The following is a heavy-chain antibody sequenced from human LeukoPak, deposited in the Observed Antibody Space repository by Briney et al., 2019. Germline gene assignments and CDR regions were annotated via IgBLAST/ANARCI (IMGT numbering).Heavy chain of an antibody. CDR3: ARRIGYGNYASNWFDP. CDR2: IDPSGGST. J-gene: IGHJ5*02. D-gene: IGHD4-11*01. V-gene: IGHV1-46*01. Sequence: ASVKVSCKASGYTFTSYYMHWVRQAPGQGLEWMGIIDPSGGSTGYAQKFQGRVTMTRDTSTSTVYMELSSLRSEDTAVYYCARRIGYGNYASNWFDPWGQGTLVTVSS. CDR1: GYTFTSYY.